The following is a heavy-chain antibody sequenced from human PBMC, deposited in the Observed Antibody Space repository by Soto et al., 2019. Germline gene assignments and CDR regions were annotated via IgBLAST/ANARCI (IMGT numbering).Heavy chain of an antibody. D-gene: IGHD1-1*01. Sequence: PGGSLRLSCAASGFTFSSYGMHWVRQAPGKGLEWVALTSYDGNNEYYTDSVKGRFTISRDNSKNTLFLQMNSPRPEDTAVYYCAKDKGVFNWATSYFDYWGQGALVTV. V-gene: IGHV3-30*18. CDR2: TSYDGNNE. CDR1: GFTFSSYG. CDR3: AKDKGVFNWATSYFDY. J-gene: IGHJ4*02.